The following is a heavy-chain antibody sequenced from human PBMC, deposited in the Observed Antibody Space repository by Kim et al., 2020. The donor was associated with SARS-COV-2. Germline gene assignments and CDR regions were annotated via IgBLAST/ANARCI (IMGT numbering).Heavy chain of an antibody. CDR2: ISYDGSNK. Sequence: GGSLRLSCAASGFTFSSYAMHWVRQAPGKGLEWVAVISYDGSNKYYADSVKGRFTISRDNSKNTLYLQMNSLRAEDTAVYYCARENLLATGITMIQGSPPWGQGTLVTVSS. J-gene: IGHJ5*02. CDR3: ARENLLATGITMIQGSPP. V-gene: IGHV3-30*04. CDR1: GFTFSSYA. D-gene: IGHD3-22*01.